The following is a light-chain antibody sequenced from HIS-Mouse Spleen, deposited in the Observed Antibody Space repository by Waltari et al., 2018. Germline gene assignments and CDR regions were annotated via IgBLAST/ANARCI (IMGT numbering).Light chain of an antibody. J-gene: IGKJ1*01. CDR1: QSISSW. CDR3: QQYNSYSRT. CDR2: KAS. V-gene: IGKV1-5*03. Sequence: DIQMTQSPSTLSASVGDRFPITCRASQSISSWLAWYQQQPGKAPKLLIYKASSLESGVPSRFSGSGSGTEFTLTISSLQPDDFATYYCQQYNSYSRTFGQGTKVEIK.